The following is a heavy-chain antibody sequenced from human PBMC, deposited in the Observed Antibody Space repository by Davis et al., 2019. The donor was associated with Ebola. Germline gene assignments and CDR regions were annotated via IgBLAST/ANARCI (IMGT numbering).Heavy chain of an antibody. CDR2: IYYSGST. CDR1: GGSFSGYY. J-gene: IGHJ6*04. V-gene: IGHV4-59*01. D-gene: IGHD3-3*01. Sequence: GSLRLSCAVYGGSFSGYYWSWIRQPPGKGLEWIGYIYYSGSTNYNPSLKSRVTISVDTSKNQFSLKLSSVTAADTAVYYCARSGLSFGVVKYHYGMDVWGKGTTVTVSS. CDR3: ARSGLSFGVVKYHYGMDV.